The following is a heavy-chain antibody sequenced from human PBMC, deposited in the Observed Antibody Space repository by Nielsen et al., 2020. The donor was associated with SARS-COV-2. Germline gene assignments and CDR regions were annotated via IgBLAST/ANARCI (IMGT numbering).Heavy chain of an antibody. CDR1: GFTFSSYW. V-gene: IGHV3-74*01. J-gene: IGHJ5*02. CDR3: ARELVVVWFDP. CDR2: INSDGSST. D-gene: IGHD2-15*01. Sequence: GESLKISCAASGFTFSSYWMHWVRQAPGKGLVWVSRINSDGSSTSYADSVKGRFTISRDNAKNTLYLQMNSLRAEDTAVYYCARELVVVWFDPWGQGTLVTVSS.